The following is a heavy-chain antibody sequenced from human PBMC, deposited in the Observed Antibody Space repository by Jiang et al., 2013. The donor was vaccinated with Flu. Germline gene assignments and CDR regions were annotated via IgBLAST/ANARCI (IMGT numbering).Heavy chain of an antibody. J-gene: IGHJ2*01. Sequence: QTLSLTCAISGDSVSSNSAAWNWIRQSPSRGLEWLGRTYYRSKWYNDYAGSVKSRITINPDTSKNRFSLQLNSVTPEDTAVYYCARGAHILTGYYNYYYFDLWGRGTLVTVSS. CDR2: TYYRSKWYN. V-gene: IGHV6-1*01. D-gene: IGHD3-9*01. CDR1: GDSVSSNSAA. CDR3: ARGAHILTGYYNYYYFDL.